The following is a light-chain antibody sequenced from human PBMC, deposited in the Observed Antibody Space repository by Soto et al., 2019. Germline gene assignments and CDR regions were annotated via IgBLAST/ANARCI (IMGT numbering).Light chain of an antibody. V-gene: IGLV2-11*01. CDR3: DSWDNSLSVVL. CDR1: SSDVGAYNY. J-gene: IGLJ2*01. Sequence: QSALTQPRSVSGSPGQSVTISCTGTSSDVGAYNYVSWYQQHPGKAPKLMIYDVIKRPSGIPDRFSGSTSGTSATLGIAGLQTGDEADYYCDSWDNSLSVVLFGGGTKVTVL. CDR2: DVI.